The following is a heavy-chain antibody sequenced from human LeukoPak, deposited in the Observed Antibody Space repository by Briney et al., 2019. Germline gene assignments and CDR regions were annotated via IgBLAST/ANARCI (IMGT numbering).Heavy chain of an antibody. CDR1: GGSISSYY. Sequence: SETLSLTCTVSGGSISSYYWSWIRQSAGKGLEWIGRIHTSGTTNYNPSLKSRVTISVDTSKNQISLKLSSVTAADTAVYYCARVGPSGSYAMDVWGKETTVTVSS. V-gene: IGHV4-4*07. CDR3: ARVGPSGSYAMDV. J-gene: IGHJ6*04. D-gene: IGHD1-26*01. CDR2: IHTSGTT.